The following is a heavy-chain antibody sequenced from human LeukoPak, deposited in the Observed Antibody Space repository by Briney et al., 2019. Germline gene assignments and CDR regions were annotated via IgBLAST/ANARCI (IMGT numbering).Heavy chain of an antibody. J-gene: IGHJ5*02. Sequence: SETLSLTCAVYGGSFSGYYCTWIRQPPGKGLEWIGEINHSGSTNYNPSLKSRVTISVDTSKNQFSLKLSSVTAADTAVYYCARGLYYGSGSYFRAFRWFDPWGQGTLVTVSS. CDR3: ARGLYYGSGSYFRAFRWFDP. D-gene: IGHD3-10*01. V-gene: IGHV4-34*01. CDR1: GGSFSGYY. CDR2: INHSGST.